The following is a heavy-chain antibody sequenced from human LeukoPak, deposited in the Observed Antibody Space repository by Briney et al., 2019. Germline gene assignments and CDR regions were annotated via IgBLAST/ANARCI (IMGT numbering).Heavy chain of an antibody. CDR2: IYYSGST. D-gene: IGHD3-3*01. CDR1: GGSISSSSYY. V-gene: IGHV4-39*01. CDR3: ARAARGVVISYYYMDV. J-gene: IGHJ6*03. Sequence: SETLSLTCTVSGGSISSSSYYWGWIRQPPGKGLEWIGSIYYSGSTYYNPSLKSRVTISVDTSKNQFSLKLGSVTAADTAVYYCARAARGVVISYYYMDVWGKGTTVTVSS.